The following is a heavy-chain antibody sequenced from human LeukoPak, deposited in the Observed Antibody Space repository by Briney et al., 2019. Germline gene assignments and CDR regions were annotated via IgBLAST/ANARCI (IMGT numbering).Heavy chain of an antibody. V-gene: IGHV4-39*01. Sequence: SETLSLTCTVSGGSISSSSYYWGWIRQPPGKGLEWIGSIYYSGSTYYNPSLKSRVTISVDTSKNQFSLKLSSVTAADTAVYYCARQDWLGAFDIWGQGTMVSVSS. CDR1: GGSISSSSYY. J-gene: IGHJ3*02. CDR2: IYYSGST. D-gene: IGHD3/OR15-3a*01. CDR3: ARQDWLGAFDI.